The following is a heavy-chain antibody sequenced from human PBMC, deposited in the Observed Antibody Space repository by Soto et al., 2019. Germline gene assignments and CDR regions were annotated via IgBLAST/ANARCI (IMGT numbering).Heavy chain of an antibody. V-gene: IGHV4-39*01. CDR1: GGSISSSSYY. CDR2: IYYSGST. CDR3: ARGVGAFGYYYYMDV. J-gene: IGHJ6*03. D-gene: IGHD1-26*01. Sequence: SETLSLTCTVSGGSISSSSYYWGWIRQPPGKGLEWIGSIYYSGSTYYNPSLKSRVTISVDTSKNQFSLKLSSVTAADTAVYYCARGVGAFGYYYYMDVWGKGTTVTVSS.